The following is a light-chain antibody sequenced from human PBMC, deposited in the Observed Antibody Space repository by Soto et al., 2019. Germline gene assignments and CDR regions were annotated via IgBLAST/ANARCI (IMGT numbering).Light chain of an antibody. CDR3: QQCGSSPWT. CDR1: ESVSSYY. CDR2: AAS. J-gene: IGKJ1*01. Sequence: GLTQSPATLSLSPGERDTLSCRASESVSSYYLAWYQQKPGQAPRLLIYAASSRATGIPDRFSGGGSGTDFTLTISRLEPEDFAVYYCQQCGSSPWTFGQGTIVDIK. V-gene: IGKV3-20*01.